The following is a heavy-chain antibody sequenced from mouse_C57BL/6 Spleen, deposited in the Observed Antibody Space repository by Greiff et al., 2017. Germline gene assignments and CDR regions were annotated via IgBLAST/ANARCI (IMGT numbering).Heavy chain of an antibody. Sequence: VQLQQSGAELVRPGASVQLSCTASGFNIKDDYMHWVKQRPEQGLAVIGWIDPENGDTEYASKFQGKATITADTSSNTAYLQLSSLTSEDTAVYYCTTLDSSGYGGFAYWGQGTLVTVSA. V-gene: IGHV14-4*01. CDR1: GFNIKDDY. J-gene: IGHJ3*01. CDR3: TTLDSSGYGGFAY. D-gene: IGHD3-2*02. CDR2: IDPENGDT.